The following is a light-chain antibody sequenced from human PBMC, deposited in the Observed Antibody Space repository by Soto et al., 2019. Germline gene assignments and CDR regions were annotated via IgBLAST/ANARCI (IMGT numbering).Light chain of an antibody. CDR1: NSDVGGYNY. CDR2: GVS. CDR3: RSYTSTNSRV. J-gene: IGLJ1*01. V-gene: IGLV2-14*01. Sequence: QSALTQPASVSGSPGQSITISCTGTNSDVGGYNYVSWYQQHPDTVPKLIIFGVSNRPSGVSPRFSGSKSGNTASLTISGLQAEDEADYYCRSYTSTNSRVFGTGTKLTVL.